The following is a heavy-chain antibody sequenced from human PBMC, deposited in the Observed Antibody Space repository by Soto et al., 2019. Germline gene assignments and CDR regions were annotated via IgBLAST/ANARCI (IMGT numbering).Heavy chain of an antibody. D-gene: IGHD2-2*01. J-gene: IGHJ6*02. CDR3: AKGGVPAAIDYYYYGMDV. Sequence: EVQLLESGGGLVQPGGSLRLSCAASGFTFSSYAMSWVRQAPGKGLEWVSAISGSGGSTYYADSVKGRFTISRANSKNTLYLQMNSLRAEDTAVYYCAKGGVPAAIDYYYYGMDVWGQGTTVTVSS. V-gene: IGHV3-23*01. CDR2: ISGSGGST. CDR1: GFTFSSYA.